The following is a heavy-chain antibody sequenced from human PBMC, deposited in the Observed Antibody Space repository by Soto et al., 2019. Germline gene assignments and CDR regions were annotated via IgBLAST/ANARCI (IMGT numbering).Heavy chain of an antibody. D-gene: IGHD2-2*01. Sequence: EVQLVESGGGLVQPGGSLRLSCAATGFTFSTYWMHWVRQGPGKGLVWVSRISTDGSSKNYADSVKGRFTISRDNAKNTLYLQMNSLRAEDTAVYYCARATGSNHPFDYWGQGSLVTVSS. CDR3: ARATGSNHPFDY. J-gene: IGHJ4*02. CDR2: ISTDGSSK. V-gene: IGHV3-74*01. CDR1: GFTFSTYW.